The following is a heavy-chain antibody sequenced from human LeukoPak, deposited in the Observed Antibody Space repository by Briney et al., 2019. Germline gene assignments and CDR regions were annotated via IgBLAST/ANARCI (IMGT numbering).Heavy chain of an antibody. CDR3: AKQLGYCSDGSCYFPY. CDR2: ISDSGGNT. Sequence: PGGSLRLSCAASGFTFGSYAMSWVRRAPGKGLEWVSAISDSGGNTYYADSVKGRFTISRDNSKSTLCLQMNSLRAEDTAVYYCAKQLGYCSDGSCYFPYWGQGTLVTVSS. D-gene: IGHD2-15*01. V-gene: IGHV3-23*01. J-gene: IGHJ4*02. CDR1: GFTFGSYA.